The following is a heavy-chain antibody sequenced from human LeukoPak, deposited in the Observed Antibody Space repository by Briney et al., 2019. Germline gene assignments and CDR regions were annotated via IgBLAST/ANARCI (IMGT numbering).Heavy chain of an antibody. CDR3: ASTLRFDY. D-gene: IGHD2-15*01. V-gene: IGHV4-59*01. CDR2: IYYSGST. CDR1: GGSISSYY. J-gene: IGHJ4*02. Sequence: SETLSLTCTLSGGSISSYYWSWIRQPPGKGLEWIGYIYYSGSTNYNPSLKSRVTISVDTSKNQFSLKLSSVTAADTAVYYCASTLRFDYWGQGTLVTVSS.